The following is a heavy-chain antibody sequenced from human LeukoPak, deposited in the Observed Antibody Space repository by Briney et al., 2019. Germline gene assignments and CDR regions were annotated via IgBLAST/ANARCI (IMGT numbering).Heavy chain of an antibody. CDR1: GFTVSSKF. D-gene: IGHD4-11*01. CDR3: ARGGTTVTTFDY. Sequence: PGGSLRLSCVASGFTVSSKFMSWVRQVPGKGLEWVSIIYTDGTTYYADSVKGRFTISRDDSKNTLHLQMNGLRAEDTAVYYCARGGTTVTTFDYWGQGTLVTVSS. CDR2: IYTDGTT. V-gene: IGHV3-53*01. J-gene: IGHJ4*02.